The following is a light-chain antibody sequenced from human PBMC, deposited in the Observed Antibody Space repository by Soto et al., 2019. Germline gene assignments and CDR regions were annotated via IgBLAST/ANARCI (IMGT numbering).Light chain of an antibody. Sequence: QTVVTQSPSASASLGASVKFTCTLSSGHSSYAIAWHQQQPEKGPRYLMKVNSDGSHSKGDGIPDRFSGSSSGAERYLSISSLQSEDEADYYCQTWDTGIGVFGGGTKLTVL. CDR3: QTWDTGIGV. CDR1: SGHSSYA. CDR2: VNSDGSH. J-gene: IGLJ3*02. V-gene: IGLV4-69*01.